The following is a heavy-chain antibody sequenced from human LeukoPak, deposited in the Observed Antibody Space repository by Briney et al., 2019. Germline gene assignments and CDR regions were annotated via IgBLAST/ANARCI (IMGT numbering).Heavy chain of an antibody. J-gene: IGHJ4*02. CDR1: GGSSRSGDYF. V-gene: IGHV4-30-4*01. D-gene: IGHD4-23*01. CDR2: IHYSGNT. CDR3: ARENNDYGGKKAFDY. Sequence: PSETLSLTCAVSGGSSRSGDYFWSWIRQPPGKGLEWIGHIHYSGNTYYKPSLKSRVSISVDTSKNQFSLKLSSVTAAYTAVYYCARENNDYGGKKAFDYWGQGTLVTVSS.